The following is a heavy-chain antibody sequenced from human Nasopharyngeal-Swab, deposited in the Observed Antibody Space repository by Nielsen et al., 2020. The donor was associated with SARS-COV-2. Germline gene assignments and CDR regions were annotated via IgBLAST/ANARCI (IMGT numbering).Heavy chain of an antibody. Sequence: GESLKISCAAPGFTFSSYSMNWVRQAPGKGLEWVSLISWDGGSTYYADSVKGRFTISRDNSKNSLYLQMNSLRAEDTALYYCAKARGPSFDFWSGYCLDYWGQGTLVTVSS. CDR2: ISWDGGST. V-gene: IGHV3-43D*03. J-gene: IGHJ4*02. CDR1: GFTFSSYS. D-gene: IGHD3-3*01. CDR3: AKARGPSFDFWSGYCLDY.